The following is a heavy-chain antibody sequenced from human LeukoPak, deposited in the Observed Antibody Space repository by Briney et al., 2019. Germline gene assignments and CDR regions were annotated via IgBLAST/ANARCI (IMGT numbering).Heavy chain of an antibody. V-gene: IGHV4-31*03. D-gene: IGHD6-19*01. Sequence: SETLSLTCTVSGGSISSGGYYWSWIRQHPGKGLEWIGYIYYSGSTYYNPSLKSRVTISVDTSKNQFSLKLSSVTAADTAVYYCARNRGSSGWYFGFWFDPWGQGTLVTVSS. CDR1: GGSISSGGYY. CDR3: ARNRGSSGWYFGFWFDP. CDR2: IYYSGST. J-gene: IGHJ5*02.